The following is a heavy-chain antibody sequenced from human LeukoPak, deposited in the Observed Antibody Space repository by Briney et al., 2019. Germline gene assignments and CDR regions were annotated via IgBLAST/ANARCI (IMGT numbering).Heavy chain of an antibody. V-gene: IGHV1-69*13. Sequence: SVKVSCKASGGTFSSYAISWVRQAPGQGLEWMGGIIPIFGTANYAQKFQGRVTITADEPTSTAYMELSSLRSEDTAVYYCARDIRYAPLAYCGGDCSTDAFDIWGQGTMVTVSS. D-gene: IGHD2-21*01. CDR1: GGTFSSYA. J-gene: IGHJ3*02. CDR3: ARDIRYAPLAYCGGDCSTDAFDI. CDR2: IIPIFGTA.